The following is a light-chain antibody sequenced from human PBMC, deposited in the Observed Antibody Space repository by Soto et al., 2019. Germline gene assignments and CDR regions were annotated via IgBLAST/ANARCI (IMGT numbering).Light chain of an antibody. CDR3: QQYYSYPSWT. J-gene: IGKJ1*01. CDR1: QGISSY. Sequence: AIRMTQSPSSLSASTGDRVTITCRASQGISSYLAWYQQKPGKAPKLLIYAASTLQSGVPSRFSGSGSATDFTLTISCLQSEDFATYYCQQYYSYPSWTFGQGTKVEIK. V-gene: IGKV1-8*01. CDR2: AAS.